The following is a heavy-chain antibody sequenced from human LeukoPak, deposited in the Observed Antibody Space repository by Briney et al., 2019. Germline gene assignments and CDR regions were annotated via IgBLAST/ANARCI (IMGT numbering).Heavy chain of an antibody. CDR3: AKDPAAAGTAEYFQH. J-gene: IGHJ1*01. V-gene: IGHV1-18*01. D-gene: IGHD6-13*01. CDR1: GYIFANYG. CDR2: ISVYSDVS. Sequence: ASVTVSFKASGYIFANYGITWVRQAPGRGREWMGWISVYSDVSNYAQNFQGRLTMTTDTSTTTAYMELRSLRSDDTAVYFCAKDPAAAGTAEYFQHWGQGTLVTVSS.